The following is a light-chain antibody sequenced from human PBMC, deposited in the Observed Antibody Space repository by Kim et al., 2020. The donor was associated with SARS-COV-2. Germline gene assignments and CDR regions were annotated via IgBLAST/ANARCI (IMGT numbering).Light chain of an antibody. V-gene: IGKV3-11*01. CDR3: QQRSNWLT. CDR2: DSS. CDR1: QSVRSY. Sequence: LSLSPGERATLSGRASQSVRSYLAWYQQKPGQAPRLLIYDSSNRATGIPARFTGSGSGTDFTLTISSLEPEDFAVYYCQQRSNWLTFGGGTKLEI. J-gene: IGKJ4*01.